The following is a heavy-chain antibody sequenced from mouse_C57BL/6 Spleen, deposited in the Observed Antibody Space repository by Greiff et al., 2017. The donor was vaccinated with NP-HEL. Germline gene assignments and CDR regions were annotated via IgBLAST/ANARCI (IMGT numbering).Heavy chain of an antibody. Sequence: VQLQESGAELARPGASVKMSCKASGYTFTSYTMHWVNQRPGQGLEWIGYINPSSGYTKYNQKFKDKATLTADKSSSTAYMQLSSLTSEDSAVYYCAMDDYDGGFAYWGQGTLVTVSA. CDR1: GYTFTSYT. V-gene: IGHV1-4*01. CDR2: INPSSGYT. J-gene: IGHJ3*01. CDR3: AMDDYDGGFAY. D-gene: IGHD2-4*01.